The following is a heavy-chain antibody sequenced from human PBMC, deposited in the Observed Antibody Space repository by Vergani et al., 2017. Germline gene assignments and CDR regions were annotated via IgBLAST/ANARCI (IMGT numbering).Heavy chain of an antibody. Sequence: QVQLQESGPGLVKLSQPLSPTCNVLGGSTSSGSYYWSWIRQPAGKGLECMGRIYTSGSTNYNPSLKSRVTMSLDTSKNQFSLKLSSVTAADPAVYYCARARLYCSSSSCHRWFLYHWGRGSLVTVSS. CDR3: ARARLYCSSSSCHRWFLYH. CDR2: IYTSGST. J-gene: IGHJ2*01. D-gene: IGHD2-2*01. V-gene: IGHV4-61*02. CDR1: GGSTSSGSYY.